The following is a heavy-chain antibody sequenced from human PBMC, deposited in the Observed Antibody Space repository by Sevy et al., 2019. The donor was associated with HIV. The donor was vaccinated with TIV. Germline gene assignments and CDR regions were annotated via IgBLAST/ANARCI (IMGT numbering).Heavy chain of an antibody. V-gene: IGHV3-30*02. CDR2: IRYDGSNK. D-gene: IGHD3-3*01. Sequence: GGSLRLSCAASGFTFSSYGMHWVRQAPGKGLEWVVFIRYDGSNKYYADSVKGRFTISRDNSKNTLYLQMNSLRAEDTAVYYCAKGGKGAIRFLEWLLFMDVWGQGTTVTVSS. CDR3: AKGGKGAIRFLEWLLFMDV. CDR1: GFTFSSYG. J-gene: IGHJ6*02.